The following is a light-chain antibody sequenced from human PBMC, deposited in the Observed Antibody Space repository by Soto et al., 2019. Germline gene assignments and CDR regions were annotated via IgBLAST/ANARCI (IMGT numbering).Light chain of an antibody. V-gene: IGLV2-11*01. CDR3: CSYAGSYTWV. CDR2: VVN. J-gene: IGLJ3*02. Sequence: QSVLTQPRSVSGSPGQSVTISCTGTSSDVGDYNYVSWYQQHPGKAPKLLIYVVNMRPSGVPDRFSGSKSGNTASLTISGLQAEDEADYSCCSYAGSYTWVFGGGTKVTVL. CDR1: SSDVGDYNY.